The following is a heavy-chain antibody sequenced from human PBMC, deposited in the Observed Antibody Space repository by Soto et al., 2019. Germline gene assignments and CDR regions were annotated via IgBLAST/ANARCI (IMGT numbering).Heavy chain of an antibody. Sequence: GGSLRLSCAACGSTFSSYAMHWVRQAPGKGLEWVAVISYDGSNKYYADSVKGRFTIFRDNSKNTLYLQMNSLRAEDTAVYYCARDQYSGYDFWGPDYWGQGTLVTVSS. CDR3: ARDQYSGYDFWGPDY. CDR1: GSTFSSYA. D-gene: IGHD5-12*01. J-gene: IGHJ4*02. V-gene: IGHV3-30-3*01. CDR2: ISYDGSNK.